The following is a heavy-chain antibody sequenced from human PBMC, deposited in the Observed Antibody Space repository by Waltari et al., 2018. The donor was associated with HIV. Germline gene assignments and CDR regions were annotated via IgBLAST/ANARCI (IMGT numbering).Heavy chain of an antibody. CDR2: FDPEGERT. Sequence: QVQLIQSGAGVKTPGASVKFSCKVFASTLTELSMHSVRQAPGKGLEWMGGFDPEGERTIYAQMFQGRVTMTEDTSTNTAYMELTSLTSDDTAVYYCATGAGTTSIQLYDMDVWGQGTTVTVSS. V-gene: IGHV1-24*01. D-gene: IGHD1-1*01. J-gene: IGHJ6*02. CDR1: ASTLTELS. CDR3: ATGAGTTSIQLYDMDV.